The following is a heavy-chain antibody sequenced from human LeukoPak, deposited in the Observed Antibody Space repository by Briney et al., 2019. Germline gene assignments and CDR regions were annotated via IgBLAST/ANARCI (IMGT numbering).Heavy chain of an antibody. V-gene: IGHV3-21*01. CDR2: ISSGSDYI. CDR3: ARQYCDSTSCYIGNYHYGMDV. J-gene: IGHJ6*02. Sequence: GGSLRLSCAASRFTFTNYNMNWVRQAPGRGLEWVSSISSGSDYIYYADSVKGRFTISRDNAENSLYLQMNSLRAEDTAVYYCARQYCDSTSCYIGNYHYGMDVWGQGTTVTVSS. D-gene: IGHD2-2*02. CDR1: RFTFTNYN.